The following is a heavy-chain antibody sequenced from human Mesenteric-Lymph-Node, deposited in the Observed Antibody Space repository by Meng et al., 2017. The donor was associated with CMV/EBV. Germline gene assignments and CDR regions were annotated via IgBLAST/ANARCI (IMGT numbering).Heavy chain of an antibody. J-gene: IGHJ5*01. D-gene: IGHD1-26*01. CDR2: IRYDGSNT. V-gene: IGHV3-30*02. CDR3: AKEGRGSGSYRWFDS. CDR1: GFIFNNFG. Sequence: GESLKISCAASGFIFNNFGIYWVRQAPDKGLEWVAFIRYDGSNTYYRDSVKGRFTISRDDSQNTVYLQMTSLRLDDTAIYYCAKEGRGSGSYRWFDSWGRGTLVTVSS.